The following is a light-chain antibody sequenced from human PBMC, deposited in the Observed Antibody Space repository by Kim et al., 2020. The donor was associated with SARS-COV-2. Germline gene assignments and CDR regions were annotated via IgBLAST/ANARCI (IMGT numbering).Light chain of an antibody. J-gene: IGKJ5*01. CDR3: QQSYST. Sequence: SLSASIGDRVSITCRASQNIRDHLNWYQHKPGKAPNLLIYLACKLYDGVPSRFSGSGFGTNFTLTINSLQPDDFATYYCQQSYSTFGQGTRLEIK. V-gene: IGKV1-39*01. CDR2: LAC. CDR1: QNIRDH.